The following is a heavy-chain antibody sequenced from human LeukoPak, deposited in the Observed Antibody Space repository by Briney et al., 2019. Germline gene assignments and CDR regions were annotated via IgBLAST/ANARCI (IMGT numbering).Heavy chain of an antibody. CDR3: ARERKKWMDV. CDR2: INHSGST. D-gene: IGHD2-8*01. J-gene: IGHJ6*04. CDR1: GGSCSGYY. Sequence: SETLSLTCAVYGGSCSGYYWSWIRQPPGKGLEWIGEINHSGSTNYNPSLKSRVTISVDTSKNQFSLKLSSVTAADTAVYYCARERKKWMDVWGKGTTVTVSS. V-gene: IGHV4-34*01.